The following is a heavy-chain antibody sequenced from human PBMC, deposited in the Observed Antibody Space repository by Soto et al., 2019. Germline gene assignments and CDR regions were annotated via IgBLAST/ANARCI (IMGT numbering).Heavy chain of an antibody. Sequence: VQLVESGGGLVQPGGSLRLSCAASGFTFRNYGMHWVRQAPGKGLEWVSSISIDGSNENYADPVKGRFTISRDNSKDTLYLHLNSLRDEDAAVYYCAKEWGKYSSSFYGLDVWGQGTTVTVSS. CDR1: GFTFRNYG. J-gene: IGHJ6*02. CDR3: AKEWGKYSSSFYGLDV. V-gene: IGHV3-30*18. D-gene: IGHD6-6*01. CDR2: ISIDGSNE.